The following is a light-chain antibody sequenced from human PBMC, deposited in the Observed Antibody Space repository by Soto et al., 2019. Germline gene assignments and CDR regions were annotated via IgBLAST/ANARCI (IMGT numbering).Light chain of an antibody. CDR3: MQATQLRT. V-gene: IGKV2-24*01. J-gene: IGKJ1*01. Sequence: DIVMTQTPLSSPVTLGQPASISCRSCQSLVHSDGNTYLSWLHQRPGQPPRLLIYQISKRFSGVPDRFSGSGAGTDFTLKISRVESEDVGIYYCMQATQLRTFGQGTKVDIK. CDR2: QIS. CDR1: QSLVHSDGNTY.